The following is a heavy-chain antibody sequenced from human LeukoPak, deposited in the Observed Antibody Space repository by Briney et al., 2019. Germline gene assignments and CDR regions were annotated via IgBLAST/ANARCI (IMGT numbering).Heavy chain of an antibody. CDR2: IYYSGST. Sequence: SETLSLTCTVSGGSISSYYWSWIRQPPGKGLEWIGNIYYSGSTYYNPSLKSRVTISVDTSKNQFSLWLSSVTAADTAVYYCARLETYDSTLDYWGQGTLVTVSS. V-gene: IGHV4-59*04. CDR3: ARLETYDSTLDY. CDR1: GGSISSYY. J-gene: IGHJ4*02. D-gene: IGHD3-22*01.